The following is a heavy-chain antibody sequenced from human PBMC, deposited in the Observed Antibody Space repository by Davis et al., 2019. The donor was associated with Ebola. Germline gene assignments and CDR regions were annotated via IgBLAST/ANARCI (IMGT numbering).Heavy chain of an antibody. V-gene: IGHV4-30-2*01. J-gene: IGHJ3*02. Sequence: PSETLSLTCAVSGGSISSDNYSWTWIRQPPGKGLEWIGFIYHSGSTHYNPSLKSRVTISVDRTKNQFSLKLTYVTAADTATYYCARGLGAYHDSGGYDSFDMWGQGTMVTVSS. D-gene: IGHD2-15*01. CDR1: GGSISSDNYS. CDR3: ARGLGAYHDSGGYDSFDM. CDR2: IYHSGST.